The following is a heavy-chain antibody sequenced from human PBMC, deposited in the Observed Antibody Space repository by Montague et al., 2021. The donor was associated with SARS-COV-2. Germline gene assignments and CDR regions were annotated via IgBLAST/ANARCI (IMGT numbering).Heavy chain of an antibody. V-gene: IGHV3-9*01. Sequence: SLRLSCAASGFTFDDYAMHWVRQAPGKGLEWVSAISWNSGNIGYADSVKGRFTISRDNAKNSLYLQMNSLRAEDTALYYCAKGEIRSGWYGAFDIWGQGTMVTVSS. J-gene: IGHJ3*02. CDR3: AKGEIRSGWYGAFDI. CDR2: ISWNSGNI. D-gene: IGHD6-19*01. CDR1: GFTFDDYA.